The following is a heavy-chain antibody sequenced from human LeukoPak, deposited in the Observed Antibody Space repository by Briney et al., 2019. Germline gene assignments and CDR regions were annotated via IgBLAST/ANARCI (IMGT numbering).Heavy chain of an antibody. Sequence: PGGSLRLSCAASGFTFDDYAMHWVRQAPGKGLEWVSGISWNSGSIGYADSVKGRFTISRDNAKNSLYLQMNSLRAEDTAVYYCASRSGWRYYFDYWGQGTLVTVSS. J-gene: IGHJ4*02. D-gene: IGHD6-19*01. CDR2: ISWNSGSI. CDR3: ASRSGWRYYFDY. CDR1: GFTFDDYA. V-gene: IGHV3-9*01.